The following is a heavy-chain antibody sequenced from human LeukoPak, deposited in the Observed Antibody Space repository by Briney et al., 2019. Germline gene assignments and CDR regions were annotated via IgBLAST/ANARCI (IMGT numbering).Heavy chain of an antibody. CDR1: GGSISSYY. CDR3: ARGSRRDYDILTGLDY. J-gene: IGHJ4*02. D-gene: IGHD3-9*01. V-gene: IGHV4-4*07. Sequence: PETLSLTCTVSGGSISSYYWSWIRQPAGKGLEWIGRIYTSGSTNYNPSLKSRVTMSVDTSKNQFSLKLSSVTAADTTVYYCARGSRRDYDILTGLDYWGQGTLVTVSS. CDR2: IYTSGST.